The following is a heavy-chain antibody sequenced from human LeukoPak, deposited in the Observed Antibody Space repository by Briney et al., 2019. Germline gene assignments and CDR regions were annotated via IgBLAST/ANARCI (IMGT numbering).Heavy chain of an antibody. CDR3: AARSSGNPYF. CDR1: GFTFSSYA. D-gene: IGHD1-26*01. Sequence: PGRSLRLSCAASGFTFSSYAMHWVRQAPGKGLEWVAVISYDGSNKYYADSVKGRFTISRDNAENSLYLQMNSLRVEDTAVYYCAARSSGNPYFWGQGTLVTVSS. V-gene: IGHV3-30-3*01. J-gene: IGHJ4*02. CDR2: ISYDGSNK.